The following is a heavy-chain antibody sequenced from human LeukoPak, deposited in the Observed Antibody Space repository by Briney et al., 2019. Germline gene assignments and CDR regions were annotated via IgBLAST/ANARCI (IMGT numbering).Heavy chain of an antibody. CDR1: GYAFTSYY. D-gene: IGHD3-10*01. Sequence: ASVTLSCNTSGYAFTSYYMHWVRQAPGQGFEWMGMINPSGGITVYAQKFQWRLTMSSDSSSNTVYMELSSLGSDDTAVYYCARYGEESLLLEVSLSRPPCFDYWGQGTTVTVPS. CDR3: ARYGEESLLLEVSLSRPPCFDY. V-gene: IGHV1-46*01. J-gene: IGHJ4*02. CDR2: INPSGGIT.